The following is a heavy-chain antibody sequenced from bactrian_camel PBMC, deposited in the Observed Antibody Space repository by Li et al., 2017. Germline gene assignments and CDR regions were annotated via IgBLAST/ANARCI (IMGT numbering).Heavy chain of an antibody. D-gene: IGHD1*01. V-gene: IGHV3S53*01. J-gene: IGHJ6*01. Sequence: HVQLVESGGGSVQTGGSLRLSCTSSGHTYGLYCLGWFRQIPGKEREGVAVIASDAGTSYADSVKGRFTISKDNANTITLQLNSLNSDDTATYSCAARTLARHRGIDSCVLNPSDFVNWGQWTQVTVS. CDR2: IASDAGT. CDR1: GHTYGLYC. CDR3: AARTLARHRGIDSCVLNPSDFVN.